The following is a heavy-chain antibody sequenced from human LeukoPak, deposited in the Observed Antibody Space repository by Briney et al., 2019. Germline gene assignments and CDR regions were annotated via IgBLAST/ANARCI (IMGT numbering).Heavy chain of an antibody. CDR1: GYSFTSYW. V-gene: IGHV5-51*01. J-gene: IGHJ6*03. Sequence: GEFLKISWKGSGYSFTSYWLGLVRQMPRKGLELKGIIYPGESDTRYSPSFKGQVTISADKSISTAYLQWSSLKAADTAMYYCARRQRGVAAAGTYYYCMDVWGKGTTVTVSS. CDR3: ARRQRGVAAAGTYYYCMDV. CDR2: IYPGESDT. D-gene: IGHD6-13*01.